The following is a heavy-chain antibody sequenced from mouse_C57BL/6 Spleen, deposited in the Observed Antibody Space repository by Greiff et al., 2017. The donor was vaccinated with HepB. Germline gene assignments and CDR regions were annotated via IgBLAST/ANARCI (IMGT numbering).Heavy chain of an antibody. CDR3: ARDKGLSYTWYFDV. D-gene: IGHD3-3*01. CDR2: ISDGGSYT. Sequence: EVKVVESGGGLVKPGGSLKLSCAASGFTFSSYAMSWVRQTPEKRLEWVATISDGGSYTYYPDNVKGRFTISRDNAKNNLYLQMSHLKSEDTAMYYCARDKGLSYTWYFDVWGTGTTVTVSS. CDR1: GFTFSSYA. J-gene: IGHJ1*03. V-gene: IGHV5-4*01.